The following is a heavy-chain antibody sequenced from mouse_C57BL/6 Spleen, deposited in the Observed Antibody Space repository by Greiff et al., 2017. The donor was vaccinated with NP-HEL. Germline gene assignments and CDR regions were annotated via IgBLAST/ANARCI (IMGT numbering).Heavy chain of an antibody. V-gene: IGHV1-64*01. CDR1: GYTFTSYW. J-gene: IGHJ3*01. CDR3: AADYDYDKGAWFAY. Sequence: QVQLQQPGAELVKPGASVKLSCKASGYTFTSYWMHWVKQRPGQGLEWIGMIHPNSGSTNYNEKFKSKATLTVDKSSSTAYMQLSSLTSEDSAVYYCAADYDYDKGAWFAYWGQGTLVTVSA. D-gene: IGHD2-4*01. CDR2: IHPNSGST.